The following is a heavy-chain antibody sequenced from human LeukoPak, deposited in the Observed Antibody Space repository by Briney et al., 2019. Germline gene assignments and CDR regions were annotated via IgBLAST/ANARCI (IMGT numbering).Heavy chain of an antibody. Sequence: PGGSLRLSCAASGFTFSTYSMNWVRQAPGKGLEWVSFIDSSTRTIFYADSVKGRFTISRDNSKNTLYLQMNSLRAEDTAVYYCAKEEMATNDAFDIWGQGTMVTVSS. CDR3: AKEEMATNDAFDI. CDR1: GFTFSTYS. V-gene: IGHV3-48*01. D-gene: IGHD5-24*01. J-gene: IGHJ3*02. CDR2: IDSSTRTI.